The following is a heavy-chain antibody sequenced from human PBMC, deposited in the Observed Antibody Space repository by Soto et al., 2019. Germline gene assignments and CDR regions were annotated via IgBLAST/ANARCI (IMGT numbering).Heavy chain of an antibody. V-gene: IGHV4-34*01. Sequence: QVLLQEWGAGLLKPSETLSLTCAVYGGAVSSCTFFWSWYRQPPGKGLVWYGEIGHTGTINSNPSLTSRMPESMDTSKNQFSLMMTSVTAADTALYYCARVERGTTTSVGDAFDIWGQGTLVTVSS. CDR2: IGHTGTI. CDR3: ARVERGTTTSVGDAFDI. J-gene: IGHJ3*02. D-gene: IGHD4-4*01. CDR1: GGAVSSCTFF.